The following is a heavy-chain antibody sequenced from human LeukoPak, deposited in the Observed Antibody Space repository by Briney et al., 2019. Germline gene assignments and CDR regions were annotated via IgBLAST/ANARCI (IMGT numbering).Heavy chain of an antibody. J-gene: IGHJ5*02. D-gene: IGHD3-9*01. Sequence: PSETLSLTCTVSGGSISDYYWSWIRQPPGKGLEWIGYIYYSGSTNYNPSLKSRVTISVDTSKNQFSLKLSSVTAADTAVYYCARDFVDYDILTGYHYNWFDPWGQGTLVTVSS. CDR3: ARDFVDYDILTGYHYNWFDP. CDR1: GGSISDYY. CDR2: IYYSGST. V-gene: IGHV4-59*01.